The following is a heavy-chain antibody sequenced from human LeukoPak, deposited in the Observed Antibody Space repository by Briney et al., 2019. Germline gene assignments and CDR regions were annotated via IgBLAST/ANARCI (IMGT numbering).Heavy chain of an antibody. D-gene: IGHD3-22*01. J-gene: IGHJ6*02. CDR3: TRVDIRGYRSFYHYYGMDI. CDR1: GFTFSSYW. Sequence: GGSLRLSCAASGFTFSSYWMHWPRQAPGKGLVWVSRNNSDGYSTNYADAVNGRFTICRDDAKNTLILQMNRLRAEDTASYYCTRVDIRGYRSFYHYYGMDIWGQGTTVTVSS. V-gene: IGHV3-74*01. CDR2: NNSDGYST.